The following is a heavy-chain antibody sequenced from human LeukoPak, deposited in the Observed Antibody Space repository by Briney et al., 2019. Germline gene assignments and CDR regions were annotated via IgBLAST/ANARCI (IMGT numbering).Heavy chain of an antibody. CDR2: FFATGST. D-gene: IGHD1-26*01. CDR1: GGSINSGNYY. CDR3: ARGIVSPRFYDYMDV. V-gene: IGHV4-61*02. Sequence: SETLSLTCTVSGGSINSGNYYWTWIRQPAGKGLEWIGRFFATGSTSSSHNPSLSGRASISVDTSKNQFSLELNSVTAADSAVYFCARGIVSPRFYDYMDVWGKGTTVTVSS. J-gene: IGHJ6*03.